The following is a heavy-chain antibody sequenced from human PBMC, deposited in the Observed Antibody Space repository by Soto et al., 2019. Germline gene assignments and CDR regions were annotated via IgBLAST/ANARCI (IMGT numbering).Heavy chain of an antibody. CDR1: GSTISSGGYY. CDR2: ICYSGST. CDR3: ARVCGGDCQHGMHV. J-gene: IGHJ6*02. V-gene: IGHV4-31*03. D-gene: IGHD2-21*02. Sequence: SLTLRLPCIVAGSTISSGGYYWSRIRQYPRKGLEWIGYICYSGSTYYNTSIKRRVTILVDTSKMKLFLKLSSVTAVDTAVYYFARVCGGDCQHGMHVWGQGPTVTV.